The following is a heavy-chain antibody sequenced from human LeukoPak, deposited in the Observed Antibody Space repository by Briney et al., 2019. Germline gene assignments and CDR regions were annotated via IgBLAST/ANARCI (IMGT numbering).Heavy chain of an antibody. Sequence: GGSLRLSCAASGFTFSSYNLNWVRQAPGEGLEWVSSIISSSDYIYHADSVKGRFTISRDNAKNSLYLQMNSLRAEDTAVYYCASHPSQYSSSWYNWFDPWGQGTLVTVSS. J-gene: IGHJ5*02. CDR3: ASHPSQYSSSWYNWFDP. CDR1: GFTFSSYN. D-gene: IGHD6-13*01. CDR2: IISSSDYI. V-gene: IGHV3-21*01.